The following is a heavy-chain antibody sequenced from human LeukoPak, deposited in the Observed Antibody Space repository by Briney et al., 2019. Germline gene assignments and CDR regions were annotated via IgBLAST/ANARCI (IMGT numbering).Heavy chain of an antibody. Sequence: PSETLSLTCSVSGASIRSYYWSWIRQFPGEGLEWMGCVFRSGSTNYNPSLKSRLTISSDTSKNQFYLTLTSMTAADTAIYYCARHTRDGYNTFDSWGQATLVTVSS. CDR1: GASIRSYY. CDR3: ARHTRDGYNTFDS. D-gene: IGHD5-24*01. J-gene: IGHJ4*02. V-gene: IGHV4-59*08. CDR2: VFRSGST.